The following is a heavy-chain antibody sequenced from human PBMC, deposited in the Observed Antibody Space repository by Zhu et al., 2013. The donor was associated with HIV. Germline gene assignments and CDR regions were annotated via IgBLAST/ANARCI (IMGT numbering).Heavy chain of an antibody. CDR1: GYSFTSYY. CDR2: INPSDGST. Sequence: QVQLVQSGAEVKKPGASVKVSCKASGYSFTSYYLHWVRQAPGQGLEWMGIINPSDGSTTYAQKFQGRVTMTRDTSTSTVYMELSSLRSEDTAVYYCAREARLYYDSSGYFYGYWGQGTWSPSPQ. D-gene: IGHD3-22*01. J-gene: IGHJ4*02. V-gene: IGHV1-46*01. CDR3: AREARLYYDSSGYFYGY.